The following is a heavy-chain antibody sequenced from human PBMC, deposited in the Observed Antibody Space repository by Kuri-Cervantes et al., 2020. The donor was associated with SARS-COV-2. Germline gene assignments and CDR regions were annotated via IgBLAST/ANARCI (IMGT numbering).Heavy chain of an antibody. V-gene: IGHV3-73*01. CDR1: GFTFSGSA. CDR3: TRRCDYYDCSGYYLY. Sequence: GGSLRLSCAASGFTFSGSAMHWVRQASGKGLEWLGRIRSNANSYATAYAASIKGRFTISRDDAKNTAHLQMDSLKTEYTAVYYCTRRCDYYDCSGYYLYWGQGTLVTVSS. J-gene: IGHJ4*02. CDR2: IRSNANSYAT. D-gene: IGHD3-22*01.